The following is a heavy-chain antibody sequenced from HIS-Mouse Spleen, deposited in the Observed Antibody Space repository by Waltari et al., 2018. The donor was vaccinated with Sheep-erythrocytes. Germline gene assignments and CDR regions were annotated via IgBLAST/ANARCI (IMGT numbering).Heavy chain of an antibody. CDR1: GGTFSSYA. D-gene: IGHD1-26*01. V-gene: IGHV1-69*04. J-gene: IGHJ4*02. Sequence: QVQLVQSGAEVKKPGSSVKVSCKASGGTFSSYAISWVRQAPGQGLEWMGRIITILGIANDAQKFQGRVTITADKSTSTAYMELSSLRSEDTAVYYCAQTGATTPHFDYWGQGTLVTVSS. CDR3: AQTGATTPHFDY. CDR2: IITILGIA.